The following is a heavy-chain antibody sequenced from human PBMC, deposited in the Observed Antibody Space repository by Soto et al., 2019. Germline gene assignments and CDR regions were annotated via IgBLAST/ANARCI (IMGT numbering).Heavy chain of an antibody. CDR2: ISAYNGNT. J-gene: IGHJ6*02. CDR1: GYTFTSYG. D-gene: IGHD3-9*01. V-gene: IGHV1-18*01. Sequence: ASVKVSCKASGYTFTSYGISWVRQAPGQGLEWMGWISAYNGNTNYAQKLQGRVTMTTGTSTSTAYMELRSLRSDDTAVYYCARDRVLGYFDWSTPPYGMDVWGQGTKVTVSS. CDR3: ARDRVLGYFDWSTPPYGMDV.